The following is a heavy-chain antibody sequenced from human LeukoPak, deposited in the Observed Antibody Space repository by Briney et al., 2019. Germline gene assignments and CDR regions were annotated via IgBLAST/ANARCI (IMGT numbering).Heavy chain of an antibody. V-gene: IGHV3-15*01. CDR3: TTMNFNYDYAWGSYRSPSGYAFDI. CDR1: GFTFSNAW. J-gene: IGHJ3*02. Sequence: PGGSLRLSCAASGFTFSNAWMSWVRQAPGKGLEWVGRIKGKTDGGTTDYAAPVKGRFTISRDDSKNTLYLQMNSLKTEDTAVYYCTTMNFNYDYAWGSYRSPSGYAFDIWGQGTMVTVSS. CDR2: IKGKTDGGTT. D-gene: IGHD3-16*02.